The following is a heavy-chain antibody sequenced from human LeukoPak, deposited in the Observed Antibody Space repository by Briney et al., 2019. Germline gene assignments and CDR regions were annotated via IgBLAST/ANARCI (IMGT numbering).Heavy chain of an antibody. Sequence: ASVKVSXKASGYTFTGYYMHWVRQAPGQGLEWIGWINPNSGGTNYAQKFQGRVTMTRDTSISTAYMELSRLRSDDTAVYYCARAFMITFGGVIVIPDTDYWGQGTLVTVSS. CDR1: GYTFTGYY. D-gene: IGHD3-16*02. V-gene: IGHV1-2*02. CDR3: ARAFMITFGGVIVIPDTDY. J-gene: IGHJ4*02. CDR2: INPNSGGT.